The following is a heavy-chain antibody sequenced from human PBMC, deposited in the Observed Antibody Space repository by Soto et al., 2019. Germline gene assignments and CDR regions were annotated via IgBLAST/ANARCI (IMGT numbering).Heavy chain of an antibody. CDR2: ISSSGMTI. J-gene: IGHJ3*02. CDR3: ERSYSDSRVGGQGALDFDI. V-gene: IGHV3-11*01. CDR1: GFTFSDYY. Sequence: GSLGLSCAAYGFTFSDYYMSGIRQAAGKGLEWVSYISSSGMTIYYAASVKGRFTISRDNAKNSLYLQMNSLRAEDTAVYYCERSYSDSRVGGQGALDFDIWGQGTMVTVSS. D-gene: IGHD3-22*01.